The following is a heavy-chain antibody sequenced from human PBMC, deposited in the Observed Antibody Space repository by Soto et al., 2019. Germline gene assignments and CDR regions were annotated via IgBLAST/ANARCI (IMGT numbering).Heavy chain of an antibody. J-gene: IGHJ4*02. CDR1: GGTFSSYA. D-gene: IGHD3-3*01. V-gene: IGHV1-69*05. CDR2: IIPIFGTA. Sequence: QVQLVQSGAEVKKPGSSVKVSCKASGGTFSSYAISWVRQAPGQGLEWMGGIIPIFGTANYAQKFQGRVTITXXEXTXXAYMELSSLRSEDTAVYYCARVCRGRFLEWLHSDYWGQGTLVTVSS. CDR3: ARVCRGRFLEWLHSDY.